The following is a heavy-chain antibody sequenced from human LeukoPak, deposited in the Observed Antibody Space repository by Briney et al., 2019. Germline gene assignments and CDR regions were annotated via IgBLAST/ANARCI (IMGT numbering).Heavy chain of an antibody. CDR2: MNPNSGNT. D-gene: IGHD3-16*01. Sequence: ASVKVSCKASGYTFTSYDINWVRQATGQGLEWMGWMNPNSGNTGYAQKFQGRVTMTRNTSISTAYMGLSSLRSEDTAVYYCARVITPPSSYVWYYYYYYYMDVWGKGTTVNISS. CDR1: GYTFTSYD. J-gene: IGHJ6*03. CDR3: ARVITPPSSYVWYYYYYYYMDV. V-gene: IGHV1-8*01.